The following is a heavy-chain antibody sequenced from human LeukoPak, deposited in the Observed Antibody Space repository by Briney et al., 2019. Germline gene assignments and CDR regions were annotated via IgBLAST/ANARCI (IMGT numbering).Heavy chain of an antibody. Sequence: GRSLRLSCAASGFTFSSYGMHWVRQAPGKGLEWVAVISYDGSNKYYADSVKGRFTISRDNSKNTLYLQMNSLRAEDTAVYYCAKDGGSSSWCGENYFDYWGQGTLVTVSS. V-gene: IGHV3-30*18. CDR2: ISYDGSNK. CDR3: AKDGGSSSWCGENYFDY. J-gene: IGHJ4*02. CDR1: GFTFSSYG. D-gene: IGHD6-13*01.